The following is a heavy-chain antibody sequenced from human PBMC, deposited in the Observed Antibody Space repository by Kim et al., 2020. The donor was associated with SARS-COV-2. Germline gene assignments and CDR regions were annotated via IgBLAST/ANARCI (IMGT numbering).Heavy chain of an antibody. J-gene: IGHJ4*02. V-gene: IGHV3-30*02. Sequence: YYADSVKGRFAISGDNSRNTLYLQMNSLRAEDTAVYYCATARVVIAVIGYWGQGTLVTVSS. D-gene: IGHD2-21*01. CDR3: ATARVVIAVIGY.